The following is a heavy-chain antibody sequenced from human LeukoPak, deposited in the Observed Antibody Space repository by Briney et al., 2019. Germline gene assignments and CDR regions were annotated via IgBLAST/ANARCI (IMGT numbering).Heavy chain of an antibody. CDR3: AKGRTVVPAYFDY. J-gene: IGHJ4*02. V-gene: IGHV3-23*01. CDR2: ISGSGGST. D-gene: IGHD2-2*01. Sequence: GGSLRLSCAASGFTFSRYVMSWVRQAPGKGLEWVSAISGSGGSTYYADSVKGRFTISRDNSKNTLYLQMNSLRAEDTAVYYCAKGRTVVPAYFDYWGQGTLVTVSS. CDR1: GFTFSRYV.